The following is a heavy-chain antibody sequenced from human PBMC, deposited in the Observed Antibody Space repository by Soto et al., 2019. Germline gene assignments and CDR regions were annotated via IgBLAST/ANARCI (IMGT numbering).Heavy chain of an antibody. CDR2: ISYDGSSK. CDR1: GFTFSSYG. J-gene: IGHJ4*02. CDR3: AKDAILWGITGTRHLDY. Sequence: PGGSLRLSCAASGFTFSSYGMHWVRQAPGKGLEWVAVISYDGSSKYYADSVKGRFTISRDNSKNTLYLQMNSLRAEDTAVYYCAKDAILWGITGTRHLDYWGQGTLVTVSS. V-gene: IGHV3-30*18. D-gene: IGHD1-20*01.